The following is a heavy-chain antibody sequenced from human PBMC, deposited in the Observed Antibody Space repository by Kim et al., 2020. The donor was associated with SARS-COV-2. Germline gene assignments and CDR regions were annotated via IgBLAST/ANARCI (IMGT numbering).Heavy chain of an antibody. CDR3: ARRPVAARPPNEFDP. J-gene: IGHJ5*02. V-gene: IGHV4-39*01. Sequence: NPYLNSRVAISVDTSKSQFSLKLRSVTAAGTAVYYCARRPVAARPPNEFDPWGQGSLVTVSS. D-gene: IGHD6-6*01.